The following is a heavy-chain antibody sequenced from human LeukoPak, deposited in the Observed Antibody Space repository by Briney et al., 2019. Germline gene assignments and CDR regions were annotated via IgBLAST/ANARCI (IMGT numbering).Heavy chain of an antibody. D-gene: IGHD2-2*01. J-gene: IGHJ5*02. V-gene: IGHV4-61*02. CDR1: GGSISSGSYY. Sequence: PSETLSLTCTVSGGSISSGSYYWSWIRQPAGKGLEWIGRIYTSGSTNYNPSLKSRVTISVDTSKNQFSLKLSSVTAADTAMYYCAREGRYCSSTSCYWGTGLYNWFDPWGQGTLVTVSS. CDR3: AREGRYCSSTSCYWGTGLYNWFDP. CDR2: IYTSGST.